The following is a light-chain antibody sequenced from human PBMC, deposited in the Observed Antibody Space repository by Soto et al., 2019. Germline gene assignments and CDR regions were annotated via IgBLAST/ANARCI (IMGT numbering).Light chain of an antibody. CDR1: SSDVGGYNY. CDR3: SSYTSSSTGVV. J-gene: IGLJ2*01. CDR2: DVS. Sequence: QSVLTQPASVSGSPGQSMTISCTGTSSDVGGYNYVSWYQQHPGKAPKLMIYDVSNRPSGVSNRFSGSKSGNTASLTISGLQAEDEADYYCSSYTSSSTGVVFGGGTKLTVL. V-gene: IGLV2-14*01.